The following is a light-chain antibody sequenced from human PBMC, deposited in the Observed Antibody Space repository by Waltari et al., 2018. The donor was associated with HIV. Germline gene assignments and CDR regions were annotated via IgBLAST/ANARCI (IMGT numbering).Light chain of an antibody. CDR3: AVWDDRLSGRL. J-gene: IGLJ2*01. CDR2: RNN. V-gene: IGLV1-47*01. Sequence: QSVLAQPRSVSGTPGQTVNISCSGSTPTVRTTYVYWYQQVTGVAPKLLIYRNNQRPSGVPDRFSGSKSGTSASLAISGLRTEDEAEYYCAVWDDRLSGRLFGGGTKVTVL. CDR1: TPTVRTTY.